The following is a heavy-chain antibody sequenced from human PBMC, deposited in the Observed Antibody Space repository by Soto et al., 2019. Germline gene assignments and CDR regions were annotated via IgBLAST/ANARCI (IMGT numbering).Heavy chain of an antibody. J-gene: IGHJ6*02. V-gene: IGHV3-23*01. CDR2: ISGSGGST. D-gene: IGHD1-26*01. CDR1: GSTFSTYA. Sequence: EVQLLESGGGLVQPGGSLRLSCAASGSTFSTYAMIWVRQAPGKGLEWVSAISGSGGSTYYADSVKGRFTISRDNSKNTLFLQMNSLRAEDTAVYYCATRSDASYYYYGMDVWGQGTTVTVSS. CDR3: ATRSDASYYYYGMDV.